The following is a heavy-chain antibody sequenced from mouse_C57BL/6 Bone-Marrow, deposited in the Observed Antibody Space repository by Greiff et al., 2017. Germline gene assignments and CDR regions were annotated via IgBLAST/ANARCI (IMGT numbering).Heavy chain of an antibody. CDR2: IRLKSDNYAT. Sequence: EVKLEESGGGLVQPGGSMKFSCVASGFTFRNYWMNWVRQSPEQGLEWVAQIRLKSDNYATHSAVSVKGRLTISMDDSKSSVYLQMIHLRAEDTGMYYCTRSYGTGYFDVWGTGTTVTVSS. D-gene: IGHD2-1*01. J-gene: IGHJ1*03. V-gene: IGHV6-3*01. CDR3: TRSYGTGYFDV. CDR1: GFTFRNYW.